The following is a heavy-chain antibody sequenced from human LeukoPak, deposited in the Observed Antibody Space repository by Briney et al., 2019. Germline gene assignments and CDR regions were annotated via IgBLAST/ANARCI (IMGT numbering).Heavy chain of an antibody. CDR2: INWNGGST. CDR1: GFTFDDYG. J-gene: IGHJ5*02. Sequence: PGGSLRLSCAASGFTFDDYGMSWVRQAPGKGLEWVSVINWNGGSTGYADSVKGRFTISRDNAKNSLYLQMNSLRAEDTALYYCARDPVAAAGSWDGVPVFNPWGQGTLVTVSS. D-gene: IGHD6-13*01. CDR3: ARDPVAAAGSWDGVPVFNP. V-gene: IGHV3-20*04.